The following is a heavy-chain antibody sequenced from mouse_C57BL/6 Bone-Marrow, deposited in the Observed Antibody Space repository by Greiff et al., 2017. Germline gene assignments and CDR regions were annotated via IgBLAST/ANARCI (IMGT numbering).Heavy chain of an antibody. CDR1: GYTFTDYE. CDR2: IDPDTGGT. J-gene: IGHJ1*03. V-gene: IGHV1-15*01. CDR3: TSVVGICYEEEDV. D-gene: IGHD2-4*01. Sequence: VQLQQSGAVLVRPGASVTLSCTASGYTFTDYEMHWVKQTPVHGLEWIGAIDPDTGGTAYNQKFKGKAILSAAKSSSTAYMELRSLTSEDSAVYYCTSVVGICYEEEDVWGTGTTVTVSS.